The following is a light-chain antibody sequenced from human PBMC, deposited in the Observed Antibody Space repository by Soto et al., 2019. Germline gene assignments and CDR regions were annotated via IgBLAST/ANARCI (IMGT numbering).Light chain of an antibody. CDR2: EGS. CDR1: SSDVGSYNL. V-gene: IGLV2-23*01. CDR3: CSYAGSSTP. J-gene: IGLJ3*02. Sequence: QSALTQPASGSRSPGQSITISCTGTSSDVGSYNLVSWYQQHPGKAPKLMIYEGSKRPSGVSNRFSGSKSGNTASLTISGLQAEDQADYYCCSYAGSSTPFGGGTKLTLL.